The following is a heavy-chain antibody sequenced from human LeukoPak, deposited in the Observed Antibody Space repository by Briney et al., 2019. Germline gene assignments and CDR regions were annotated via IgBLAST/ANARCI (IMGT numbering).Heavy chain of an antibody. CDR2: IRYDGSNK. V-gene: IGHV3-30*02. Sequence: GGSLRLSCAASGFTFISYGMHWVRQAPGKGLEWVAFIRYDGSNKYYADSVKGRFTISRDNAKNSLYLQIDSLRAEDTAVYYCARDPYSGSYVDYYYYYYMDVWGKGTTVTISS. J-gene: IGHJ6*03. CDR1: GFTFISYG. CDR3: ARDPYSGSYVDYYYYYYMDV. D-gene: IGHD6-13*01.